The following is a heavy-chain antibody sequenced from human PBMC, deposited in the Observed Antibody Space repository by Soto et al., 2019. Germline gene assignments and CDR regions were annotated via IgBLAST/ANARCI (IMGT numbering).Heavy chain of an antibody. CDR1: GDTFSSYA. V-gene: IGHV1-69*13. Sequence: ASVKVSCKASGDTFSSYAISWVRQAPGQGLEWMGGIIPIFGTANYAQKFQGRVTITADESTSTAYMELSSLRSGDTAVYYCARDGSGYRSRASPMDVWGQGTTVIVSS. CDR3: ARDGSGYRSRASPMDV. J-gene: IGHJ6*02. CDR2: IIPIFGTA. D-gene: IGHD3-22*01.